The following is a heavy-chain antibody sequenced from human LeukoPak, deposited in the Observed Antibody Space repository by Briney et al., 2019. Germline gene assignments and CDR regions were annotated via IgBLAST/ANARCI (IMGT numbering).Heavy chain of an antibody. V-gene: IGHV3-23*01. CDR1: GFTFRKYG. D-gene: IGHD4-17*01. Sequence: GGSLRLSCAASGFTFRKYGMNWVRQAPGKGLEWVSVISGSGISTYYADSVKGRFTISRDNSKNTLYLQMNSLRAEDTAVYYCAKDLTYGDYAGGVAFDIWGQGTMVTVSS. CDR2: ISGSGIST. CDR3: AKDLTYGDYAGGVAFDI. J-gene: IGHJ3*02.